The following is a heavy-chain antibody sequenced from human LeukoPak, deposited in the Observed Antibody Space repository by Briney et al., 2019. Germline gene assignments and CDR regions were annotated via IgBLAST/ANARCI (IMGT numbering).Heavy chain of an antibody. Sequence: GESLKISCKGSGYSFTSYWIGWVRQMPGKGLEWMGIIYPGDSDTRYSPSFQGQVTISADKSISTAYLQWSSLKASDTAMYYCARGGDCSSTSCYPFWFDPWGQVTLVTVSS. CDR1: GYSFTSYW. CDR3: ARGGDCSSTSCYPFWFDP. D-gene: IGHD2-2*01. CDR2: IYPGDSDT. J-gene: IGHJ5*02. V-gene: IGHV5-51*01.